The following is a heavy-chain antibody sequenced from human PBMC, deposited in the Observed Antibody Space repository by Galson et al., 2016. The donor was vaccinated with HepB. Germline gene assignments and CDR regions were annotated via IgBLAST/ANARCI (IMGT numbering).Heavy chain of an antibody. J-gene: IGHJ5*02. CDR1: GGSISPSRHY. CDR3: ERQTASWYGFDP. CDR2: VNSSGGT. D-gene: IGHD2-15*01. Sequence: ETLSLTCNVSGGSISPSRHYWAWIRQAPGKGLEWIGTVNSSGGTSYNPSLTSRVTMFVDTAKNQISLRLSSVTATDTAVYYCERQTASWYGFDPWGQGTLVTVSS. V-gene: IGHV4-39*01.